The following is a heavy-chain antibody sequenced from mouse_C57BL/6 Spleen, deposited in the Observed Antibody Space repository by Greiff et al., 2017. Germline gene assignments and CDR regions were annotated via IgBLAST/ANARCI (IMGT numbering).Heavy chain of an antibody. CDR1: GYTFTDYY. D-gene: IGHD4-1*01. J-gene: IGHJ2*01. V-gene: IGHV1-26*01. CDR2: INPNNGGT. Sequence: EVQLQQSGPELVKPGASVKISCKASGYTFTDYYMNWVKQSHGKSLEWIGDINPNNGGTSYNQKFKGKATLTVDKSSSTAYMELRSLTSEDSAVYYCARGANWDFDYWGQGTTRTVSS. CDR3: ARGANWDFDY.